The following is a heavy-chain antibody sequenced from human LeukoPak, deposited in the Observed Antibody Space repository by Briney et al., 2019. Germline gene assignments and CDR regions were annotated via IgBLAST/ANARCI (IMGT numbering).Heavy chain of an antibody. CDR1: GGSISSAGYF. CDR2: VNHSGGT. D-gene: IGHD6-19*01. V-gene: IGHV4-34*01. J-gene: IGHJ3*02. Sequence: SETLSLTCTVSGGSISSAGYFWSWIRQHPGKGLEWIGEVNHSGGTSYNPSLKSRVTISVDTSKNQFSLKLNSVTAADTAVYYCARARRQWLVRTDAFDIWGQGTMVTVSS. CDR3: ARARRQWLVRTDAFDI.